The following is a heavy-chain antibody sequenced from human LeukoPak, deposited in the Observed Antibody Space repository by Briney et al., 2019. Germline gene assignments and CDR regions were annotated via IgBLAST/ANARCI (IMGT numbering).Heavy chain of an antibody. CDR2: IYSGGST. J-gene: IGHJ4*02. V-gene: IGHV3-53*01. CDR1: GFTVSSNY. D-gene: IGHD1-26*01. Sequence: GGSPRLSCAASGFTVSSNYMSWVRQAPGKGLEWVSVIYSGGSTYYADSVKGRFTISRDNSKNTLYLQMNSLRAEDTAVYYCARQGGATSFRSYWGQGTLVTVSS. CDR3: ARQGGATSFRSY.